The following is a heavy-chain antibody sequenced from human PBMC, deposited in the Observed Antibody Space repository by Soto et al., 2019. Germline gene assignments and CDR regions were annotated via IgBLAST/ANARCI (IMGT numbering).Heavy chain of an antibody. CDR3: ARRRSIDCSGGSCYGLYYYYMDV. Sequence: GESLKISCKGSGYSFTSYWIGWVRQMPVKGLEWMGIIYPGDSDTRYSPSFQGQVTISADKSISTAYLQWSSLKASDTAMYYCARRRSIDCSGGSCYGLYYYYMDVWGKGTTVTVSS. D-gene: IGHD2-15*01. CDR2: IYPGDSDT. CDR1: GYSFTSYW. V-gene: IGHV5-51*01. J-gene: IGHJ6*03.